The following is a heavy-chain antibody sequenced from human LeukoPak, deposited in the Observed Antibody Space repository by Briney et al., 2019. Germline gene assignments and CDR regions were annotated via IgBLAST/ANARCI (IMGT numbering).Heavy chain of an antibody. CDR1: GGSFSGYY. J-gene: IGHJ4*02. D-gene: IGHD3-16*01. V-gene: IGHV4-34*01. CDR3: ARVGRSVWGTFDY. Sequence: SETLSLTCAVYGGSFSGYYWSWIRQPPGKGLEWIGEINHSGSTNYNPSLKSRVTMSVDTSKNQFSLKLSSVTAADTAVYYCARVGRSVWGTFDYWGQGTLVTVSS. CDR2: INHSGST.